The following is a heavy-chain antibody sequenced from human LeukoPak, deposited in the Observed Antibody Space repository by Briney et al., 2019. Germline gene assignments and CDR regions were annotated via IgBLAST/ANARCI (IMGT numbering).Heavy chain of an antibody. CDR2: IYYSGST. D-gene: IGHD1-26*01. Sequence: PSETLSLTCTVSGGSISSSSYYWGWIRQPPGKGLEWIGSIYYSGSTYYNPSLKSRVTISVDTSKNQFSLKLSSVTAADTAVYYCARDSPSGSYYGYWGQGTLVTVSS. CDR3: ARDSPSGSYYGY. CDR1: GGSISSSSYY. J-gene: IGHJ4*02. V-gene: IGHV4-39*07.